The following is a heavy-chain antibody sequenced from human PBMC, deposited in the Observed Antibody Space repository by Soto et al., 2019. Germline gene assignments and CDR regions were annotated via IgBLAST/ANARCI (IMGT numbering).Heavy chain of an antibody. V-gene: IGHV3-11*01. CDR1: GFTFSDYY. CDR2: ISSSGSTI. Sequence: GGSLRLSCAASGFTFSDYYMSWIRQAPGKGLEWVSYISSSGSTIYYADSVKGRFTISRDNAKNSLYLQMNSLRAEDTAVYYCARDGGRILEWLLTYRFDYWGQGTLVTVSS. CDR3: ARDGGRILEWLLTYRFDY. D-gene: IGHD3-3*01. J-gene: IGHJ4*02.